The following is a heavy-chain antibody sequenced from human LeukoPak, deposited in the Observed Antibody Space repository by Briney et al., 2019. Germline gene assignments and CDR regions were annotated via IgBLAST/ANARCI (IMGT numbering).Heavy chain of an antibody. V-gene: IGHV3-48*03. CDR2: ISSRAGTI. Sequence: GGSLRLSCAASGFTFSSYEMSWVRQAPGKGLEWVSSISSRAGTIYYADSVKGRFTISRDNAKNSLYLQMNSLRAEDTAVYYCARVGALSSSWLLYWGQGTLVTVSS. D-gene: IGHD6-13*01. CDR1: GFTFSSYE. J-gene: IGHJ4*02. CDR3: ARVGALSSSWLLY.